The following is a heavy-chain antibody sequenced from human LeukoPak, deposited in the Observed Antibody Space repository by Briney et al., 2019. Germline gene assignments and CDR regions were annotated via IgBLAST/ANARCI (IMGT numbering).Heavy chain of an antibody. V-gene: IGHV1-46*01. CDR3: ARARVGSYGGNSYFDL. D-gene: IGHD4-23*01. Sequence: ASVKVSCKASGYTFITYRMHWVRQAPGQGLEWMGIINPSGGSTSYAQKFQGRVTMTRDTSTTTVDMELSSLRSEDTAVYYCARARVGSYGGNSYFDLWGRGTLVTVSS. CDR1: GYTFITYR. CDR2: INPSGGST. J-gene: IGHJ2*01.